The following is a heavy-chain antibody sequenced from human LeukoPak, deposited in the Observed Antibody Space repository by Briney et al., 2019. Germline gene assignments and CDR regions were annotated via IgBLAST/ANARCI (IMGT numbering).Heavy chain of an antibody. CDR3: ARDHHRSGWSENYYYGMDV. Sequence: SETLSLTCAVSGGSISSGGYSWSWIRQPPGKGLEWIGYIYHSGSTNYNPSLKSRVTISVDTSKNQFSLKLSSVTAADTAVYYCARDHHRSGWSENYYYGMDVWGQGTTVTDSS. CDR1: GGSISSGGYS. J-gene: IGHJ6*02. D-gene: IGHD6-19*01. CDR2: IYHSGST. V-gene: IGHV4-30-2*01.